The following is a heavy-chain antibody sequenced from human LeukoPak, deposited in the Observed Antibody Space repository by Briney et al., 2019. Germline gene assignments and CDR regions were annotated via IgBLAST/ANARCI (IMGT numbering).Heavy chain of an antibody. J-gene: IGHJ4*02. CDR3: ARVALAGSRIHLLDN. CDR2: ISSSGSTI. D-gene: IGHD5-18*01. V-gene: IGHV3-11*01. Sequence: GGSLRLSCAASGFTFSDYYMSWIRQAPGKGLEWVSYISSSGSTIYYADSVKGRFTISRDNAKNSLYLQMNSLRAEDTAMYFCARVALAGSRIHLLDNWGQGTLVTVSS. CDR1: GFTFSDYY.